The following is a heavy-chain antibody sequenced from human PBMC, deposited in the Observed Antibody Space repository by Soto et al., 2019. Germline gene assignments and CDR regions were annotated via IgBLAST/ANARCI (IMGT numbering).Heavy chain of an antibody. D-gene: IGHD2-2*01. CDR2: VIPIFGTA. CDR1: GGTFSSYA. Sequence: GPSVKVSCKASGGTFSSYAISWVRQAPGQGLEWMGWVIPIFGTANYAQKFQGIVPITADESPSKAYMELSSLRSEETAVYYCARAIGYCRSTSCYSSHPRYSYYGMDXWGQGTTVTVS. J-gene: IGHJ6*02. V-gene: IGHV1-69*01. CDR3: ARAIGYCRSTSCYSSHPRYSYYGMDX.